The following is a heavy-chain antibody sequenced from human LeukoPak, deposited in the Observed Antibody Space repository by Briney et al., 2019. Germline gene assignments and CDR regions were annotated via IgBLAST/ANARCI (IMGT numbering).Heavy chain of an antibody. CDR2: IYYSGST. Sequence: PSETLSLTCTVSGGSVGSGRYYWSWIRQPPGKGLEWIGYIYYSGSTNYNPSLKSRVTISVDTSKNQFSLKLSSVTAADTAVYYCARAWGLRPLDYWGQGTLVTVSS. D-gene: IGHD1-26*01. J-gene: IGHJ4*02. V-gene: IGHV4-61*01. CDR3: ARAWGLRPLDY. CDR1: GGSVGSGRYY.